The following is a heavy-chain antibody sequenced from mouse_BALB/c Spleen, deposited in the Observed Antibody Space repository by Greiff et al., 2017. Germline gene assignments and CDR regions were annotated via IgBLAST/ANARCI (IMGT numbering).Heavy chain of an antibody. CDR2: IDPANGNT. CDR3: SRGSSGHGAWFAY. J-gene: IGHJ3*01. CDR1: GFNIKDTY. D-gene: IGHD3-1*01. V-gene: IGHV14-3*02. Sequence: VQLQQSGAELVKPGASVKLSCTASGFNIKDTYMHWVKQRPEQGLEWIGRIDPANGNTKYDPKFQGKATITADTSSNTAYLQLSSLTSEDTAVYYCSRGSSGHGAWFAYWGQGTLVTVSA.